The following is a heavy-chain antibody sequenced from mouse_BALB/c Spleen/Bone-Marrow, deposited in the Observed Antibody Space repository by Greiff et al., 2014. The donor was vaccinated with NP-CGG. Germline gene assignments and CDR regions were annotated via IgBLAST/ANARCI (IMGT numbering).Heavy chain of an antibody. V-gene: IGHV1-54*01. CDR1: GYAFTDYL. J-gene: IGHJ2*01. CDR3: ARYDGYFDY. Sequence: QVQLQQSGAELVRPGTSVKVSCKASGYAFTDYLMEWLKQRPGQGLEWIGVINPGSGSTNYNGKFKDKATLTADKSSSTAYMQLSSLTSDDSAVYFCARYDGYFDYWGQGTILTVSS. D-gene: IGHD2-3*01. CDR2: INPGSGST.